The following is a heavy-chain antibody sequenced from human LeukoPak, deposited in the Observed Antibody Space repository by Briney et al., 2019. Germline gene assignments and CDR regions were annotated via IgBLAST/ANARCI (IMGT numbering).Heavy chain of an antibody. J-gene: IGHJ6*02. CDR1: GGSIGSSGFY. CDR3: VRHVSSGWDYYNGLDV. D-gene: IGHD6-19*01. CDR2: IYYPEST. V-gene: IGHV4-39*01. Sequence: SETLSLTCKVSGGSIGSSGFYWGWIRQPPGKGLEWIVSIYYPESTHYNPSLESRVTISVDTSKYQVSLTLSSVTATDTAVYYCVRHVSSGWDYYNGLDVWGQGTTVTVSS.